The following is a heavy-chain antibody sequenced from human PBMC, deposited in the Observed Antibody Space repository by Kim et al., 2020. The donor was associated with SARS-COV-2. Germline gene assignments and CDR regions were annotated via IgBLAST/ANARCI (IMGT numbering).Heavy chain of an antibody. Sequence: SQTLSLTCTVSGGSISSYYWSWIRQPPGKGLEWIGYIYYSGSTNYNPSLKSRVTISVDTSKNQFSLKLSSVTAAYTAVYYCSRTTYFDLWGRGTLVTVSS. CDR3: SRTTYFDL. CDR1: GGSISSYY. J-gene: IGHJ2*01. CDR2: IYYSGST. V-gene: IGHV4-59*01.